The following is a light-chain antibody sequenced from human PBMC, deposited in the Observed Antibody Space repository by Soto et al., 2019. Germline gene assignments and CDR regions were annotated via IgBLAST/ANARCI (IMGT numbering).Light chain of an antibody. Sequence: EIIMTQSPAALSVARWERATLSCRASQSVSSDLAWYQQKPGQAPRLLIYGASNRATGIPDRFSGSGSGTDFTLTISRLEPEDFAVYYCQQYGSSGTFGQGTKVDIK. CDR2: GAS. J-gene: IGKJ1*01. CDR1: QSVSSD. CDR3: QQYGSSGT. V-gene: IGKV3-20*01.